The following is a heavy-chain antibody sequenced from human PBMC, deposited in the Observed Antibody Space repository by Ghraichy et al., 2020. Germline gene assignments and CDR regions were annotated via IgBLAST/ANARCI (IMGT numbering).Heavy chain of an antibody. CDR2: INYSGST. V-gene: IGHV4-34*01. J-gene: IGHJ6*02. CDR1: GGSFSGYC. CDR3: ARHLGVVMPAVIHRYGMDV. Sequence: SETLSLTCAVYGGSFSGYCWSWIRQPPGKGLEWIGEINYSGSTNYNPSLKSRVTISVDTSQNQFSLKLSSVTAADTAVYYCARHLGVVMPAVIHRYGMDVWGQGTTVTVSS. D-gene: IGHD2-2*01.